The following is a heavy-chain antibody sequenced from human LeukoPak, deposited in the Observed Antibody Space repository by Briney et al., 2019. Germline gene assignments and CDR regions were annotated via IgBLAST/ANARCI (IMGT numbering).Heavy chain of an antibody. D-gene: IGHD6-19*01. CDR2: ISAYNGNT. Sequence: ASVKVSCKASGYTFINYTISWVRQAPGQGLEWMGWISAYNGNTNYAQKLQGRVTMTTDTSTSTAYMELRSLRSDDTAVYYCARLYSSGWYPYYYYYMDVWGKGTTVTVSS. V-gene: IGHV1-18*04. J-gene: IGHJ6*03. CDR3: ARLYSSGWYPYYYYYMDV. CDR1: GYTFINYT.